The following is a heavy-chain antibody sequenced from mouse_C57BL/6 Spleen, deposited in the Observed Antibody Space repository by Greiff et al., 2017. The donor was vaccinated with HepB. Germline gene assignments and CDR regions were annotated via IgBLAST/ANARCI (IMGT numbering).Heavy chain of an antibody. CDR1: GYAFSSYW. D-gene: IGHD1-1*01. CDR2: IYPGDGDT. V-gene: IGHV1-80*01. CDR3: AREDTVGNWEDY. Sequence: QVQLQESGAELVKPGASVKISCKASGYAFSSYWMNWVKQRPGKGLEWIGQIYPGDGDTNYNGKFKGKATLTADISSSTAYMQLSSLTSEDSAVFVCAREDTVGNWEDYWGQGTTLTVAS. J-gene: IGHJ2*01.